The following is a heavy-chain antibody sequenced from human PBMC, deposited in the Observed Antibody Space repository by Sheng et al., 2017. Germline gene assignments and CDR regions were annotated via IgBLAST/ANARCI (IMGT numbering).Heavy chain of an antibody. D-gene: IGHD1-26*01. J-gene: IGHJ4*02. CDR2: IYWDDDK. V-gene: IGHV2-5*02. CDR3: AHRRIDSGSWGDGGDFDY. Sequence: QITLKESGPTRVKPTQTLTLTCSFSGFSLTTTKVGVGWIRQPPGKALEWLAVIYWDDDKRYRPSLKSQTHHLQGHLKNQVVLTMTNMDPVDTARYYCAHRRIDSGSWGDGGDFDYWGRGKPGHRLL. CDR1: GFSLTTTKVG.